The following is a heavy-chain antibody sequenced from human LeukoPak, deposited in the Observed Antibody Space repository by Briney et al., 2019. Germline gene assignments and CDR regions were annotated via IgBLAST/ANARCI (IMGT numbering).Heavy chain of an antibody. CDR2: IYYSGST. CDR3: AREGLGGSGSYYIGYYYYYYMDV. J-gene: IGHJ6*03. Sequence: PSETLSLTCTVSGGSISSSSYYWGWIRQPPGKGLEWIGSIYYSGSTYYNPSLKSRVTMSVDTSKNQFSLKLSSVTAADTAVYYYAREGLGGSGSYYIGYYYYYYMDVWGKGTTVTISS. D-gene: IGHD3-10*01. V-gene: IGHV4-39*07. CDR1: GGSISSSSYY.